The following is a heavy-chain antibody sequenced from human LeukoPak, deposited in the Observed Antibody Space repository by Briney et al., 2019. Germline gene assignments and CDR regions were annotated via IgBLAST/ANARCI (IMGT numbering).Heavy chain of an antibody. CDR2: IYHSGST. D-gene: IGHD3-10*01. J-gene: IGHJ5*02. CDR1: GYSISSGYY. CDR3: VRIRMVRGVITNWFDL. V-gene: IGHV4-38-2*01. Sequence: SETLSLTCAVSGYSISSGYYWGWIRQPPGKGLEWIGSIYHSGSTYYNPSLKSRVTISVDTSKNQFSLKLSSVTAADTAVYYCVRIRMVRGVITNWFDLWGQGTLVTVSS.